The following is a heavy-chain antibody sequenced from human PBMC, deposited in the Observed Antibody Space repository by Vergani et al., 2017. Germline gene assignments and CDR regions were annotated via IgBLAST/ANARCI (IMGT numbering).Heavy chain of an antibody. D-gene: IGHD3-22*01. CDR1: GYSFTSYY. CDR3: ARDWSDYYDSSGYYYSGWFDP. Sequence: VQLVQSGAEVKKPGESLKISCKGSGYSFTSYYMHWVRQAPGQGLEWMGWINPNSGGTNYAQKFQGRVTMTRDTSISTAYMELSRLSSDDTAVYYCARDWSDYYDSSGYYYSGWFDPWGQGTLVTVAS. J-gene: IGHJ5*02. V-gene: IGHV1-2*02. CDR2: INPNSGGT.